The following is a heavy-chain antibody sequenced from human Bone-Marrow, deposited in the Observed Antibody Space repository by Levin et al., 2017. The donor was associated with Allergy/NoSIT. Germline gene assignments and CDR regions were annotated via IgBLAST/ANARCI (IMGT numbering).Heavy chain of an antibody. J-gene: IGHJ6*02. V-gene: IGHV4-59*01. D-gene: IGHD2-21*02. CDR1: GGSISSYY. Sequence: PSETLSLTCTVSGGSISSYYWSWIRQPPGKGLEWIGYIYYSGSTNYNPSLKSRVTISVDTSKNQFSLRLSSVTAADTAVYYCARGAGVVTATKTRYGMDVWGQGTTVTVSS. CDR3: ARGAGVVTATKTRYGMDV. CDR2: IYYSGST.